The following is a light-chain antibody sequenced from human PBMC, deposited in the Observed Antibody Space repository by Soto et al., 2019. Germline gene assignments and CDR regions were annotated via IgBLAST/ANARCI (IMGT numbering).Light chain of an antibody. CDR1: SSDVGAYDY. CDR2: DVS. J-gene: IGLJ1*01. CDR3: TSYTSSGNYV. V-gene: IGLV2-14*01. Sequence: QSALTQPASVSGSPGQSIAISCTGTSSDVGAYDYVSWYQQHPGKAPKLMIYDVSNRPSGVSNRFSGSKSGNTASLTISGLQAEDEADYHCTSYTSSGNYVFGTGTKVTVL.